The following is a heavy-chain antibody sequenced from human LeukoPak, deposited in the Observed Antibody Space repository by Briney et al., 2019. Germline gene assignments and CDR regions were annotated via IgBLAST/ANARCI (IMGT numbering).Heavy chain of an antibody. D-gene: IGHD3-22*01. Sequence: SETLSLTCTVSGGSISSSSYYWGWIRQPPGKGLEWIGSIYYSGSTYYNPYLKSRVTISVDTSKNQFSLKLSSVTAADTAVYYCARIITMIVVVHDAFDIWGQGTMVTVSS. J-gene: IGHJ3*02. CDR1: GGSISSSSYY. CDR2: IYYSGST. V-gene: IGHV4-39*01. CDR3: ARIITMIVVVHDAFDI.